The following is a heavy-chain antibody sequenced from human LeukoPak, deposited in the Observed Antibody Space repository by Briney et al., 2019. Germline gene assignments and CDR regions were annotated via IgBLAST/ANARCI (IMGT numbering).Heavy chain of an antibody. CDR3: ARKPRGRAGATIRGQIDY. V-gene: IGHV4-34*01. J-gene: IGHJ4*02. CDR2: INHSGST. Sequence: SETLSLTCAVYGGSFSGYYWSWIRQPPGKGLEWIGEINHSGSTNYNPSLKSRVTISVDTSKNQFSLKLSSVTAAHTAVHYCARKPRGRAGATIRGQIDYWGQGTLVTVSS. D-gene: IGHD5-24*01. CDR1: GGSFSGYY.